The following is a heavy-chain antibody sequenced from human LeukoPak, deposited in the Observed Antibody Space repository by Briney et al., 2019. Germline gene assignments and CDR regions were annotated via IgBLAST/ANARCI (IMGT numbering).Heavy chain of an antibody. J-gene: IGHJ4*02. Sequence: ASVKVSCKASGYTFTNYGISWVRQAPGQGLEWMGWISAYNGNTNYAQKLQGRVTMTTDTSTSTAYMELRSLRPDDTAVYYCARDWGELRPLEFDYWGQGTLVTVSS. D-gene: IGHD1-26*01. CDR3: ARDWGELRPLEFDY. CDR2: ISAYNGNT. V-gene: IGHV1-18*01. CDR1: GYTFTNYG.